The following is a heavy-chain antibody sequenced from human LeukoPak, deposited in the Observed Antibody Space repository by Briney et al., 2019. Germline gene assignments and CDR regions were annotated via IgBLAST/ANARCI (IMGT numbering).Heavy chain of an antibody. CDR2: TGGA. Sequence: SSETLSLTCTVSGDSIRNYYWTWIRQPPGKELEWIGYTGGANYNPSLKSRVTISVDTSNNQVSLKLSTVTAADTAVYYCTRTSRHFYGSGSNLKPWPDGMDVWGQGTTVTVSS. CDR3: TRTSRHFYGSGSNLKPWPDGMDV. J-gene: IGHJ6*02. D-gene: IGHD3-10*01. CDR1: GDSIRNYY. V-gene: IGHV4-59*01.